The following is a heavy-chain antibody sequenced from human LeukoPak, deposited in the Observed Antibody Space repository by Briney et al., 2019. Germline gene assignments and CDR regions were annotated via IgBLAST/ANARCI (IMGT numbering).Heavy chain of an antibody. V-gene: IGHV3-23*01. J-gene: IGHJ4*02. CDR1: GFTFSSYA. D-gene: IGHD5-18*01. CDR3: AKDMGYTFGHAFDY. CDR2: ISGSGGST. Sequence: GRSLRLSCAASGFTFSSYAMSWVRQAPGKGLEWVSAISGSGGSTYYADSVKGRFTISRDNSMNTLYLQMNSLRTEDTAMYYCAKDMGYTFGHAFDYWGQGTLVTVSS.